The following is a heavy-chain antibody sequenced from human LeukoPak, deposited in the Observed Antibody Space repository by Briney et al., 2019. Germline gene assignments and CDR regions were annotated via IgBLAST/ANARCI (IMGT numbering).Heavy chain of an antibody. CDR3: ARLTSGHFDY. J-gene: IGHJ4*02. CDR1: GGSISRSSYY. V-gene: IGHV4-39*01. CDR2: IYYSGST. D-gene: IGHD3-10*01. Sequence: TPSETLSLTCTVSGGSISRSSYYWGCIRQPPKNHLEWIATIYYSGSTYYNPSLKSRVTISAETSKNQSYLKMSSVTAADTAVYYCARLTSGHFDYWGQGTLVTVSS.